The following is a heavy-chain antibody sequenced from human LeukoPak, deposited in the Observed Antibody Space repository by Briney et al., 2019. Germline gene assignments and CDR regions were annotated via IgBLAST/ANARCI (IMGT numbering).Heavy chain of an antibody. CDR1: GGSISSYY. Sequence: PSETLSLTCTVSGGSISSYYWSWIRQPPGKGLEWIGYIYYSGSTNYNPSLKSRVTISVDTSKNQFSLKLSSVTAADTAVYYCARGLPSYDFWSGYYPYYFDYWGQGTLVTVSS. J-gene: IGHJ4*02. D-gene: IGHD3-3*01. CDR3: ARGLPSYDFWSGYYPYYFDY. V-gene: IGHV4-59*01. CDR2: IYYSGST.